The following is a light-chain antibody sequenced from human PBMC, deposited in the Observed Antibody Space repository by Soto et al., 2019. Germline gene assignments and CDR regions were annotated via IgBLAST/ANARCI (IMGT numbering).Light chain of an antibody. CDR2: GAS. J-gene: IGKJ1*01. CDR1: QNVRTF. CDR3: QQHSHWPPWT. V-gene: IGKV3-11*01. Sequence: VVWTHSPATLSFSPGELATLSFRASQNVRTFLDWYQQKPGQAPRLLIYGASNRATGIPARFSGSGSGTDFTLTISSLEPEDFAVYYCQQHSHWPPWTFGQGTKVDIK.